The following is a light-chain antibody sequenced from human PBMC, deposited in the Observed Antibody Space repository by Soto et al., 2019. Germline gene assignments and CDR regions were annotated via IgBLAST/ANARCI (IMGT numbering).Light chain of an antibody. CDR1: QSVGSN. Sequence: EIVMTQSPATLSVSPGERATLSCRASQSVGSNLAWYQQKPGQAPRLLIYGASTRATGIPDRFSGSGSGTEFTLTVSSLQSEDFAIYFCQQYNNWPPDRTFGQGTKVEIK. CDR3: QQYNNWPPDRT. J-gene: IGKJ1*01. V-gene: IGKV3-15*01. CDR2: GAS.